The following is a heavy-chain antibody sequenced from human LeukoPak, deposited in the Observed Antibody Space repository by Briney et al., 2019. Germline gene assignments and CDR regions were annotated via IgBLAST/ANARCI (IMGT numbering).Heavy chain of an antibody. J-gene: IGHJ4*02. D-gene: IGHD5-18*01. V-gene: IGHV3-23*01. CDR1: EFTFSSYA. CDR2: ISDSGHST. CDR3: AKLDGYSYGYSVDY. Sequence: PGGSLRLSCADSEFTFSSYAMTWVRQAPGKGLEWVSGISDSGHSTYYADSVKGRFTISRDNSKDTLYLQMNSLRAEDTAVYYCAKLDGYSYGYSVDYWGQGTLVTVSS.